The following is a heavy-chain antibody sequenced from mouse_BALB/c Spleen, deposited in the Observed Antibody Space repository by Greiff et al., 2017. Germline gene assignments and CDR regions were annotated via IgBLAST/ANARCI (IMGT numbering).Heavy chain of an antibody. CDR3: ARSTTATGFAY. V-gene: IGHV7-1*02. J-gene: IGHJ3*01. CDR2: SRNKANDYTT. CDR1: GFTFSDFY. Sequence: EVMLVESGGGLVQPGGSLRLSCATSGFTFSDFYMEWVRQPPGKRLEWIAASRNKANDYTTEYSASVKGRFIVSRDTSQSILYLQMNALRAEDTAIYYCARSTTATGFAYWGQGTLVTVSA. D-gene: IGHD1-2*01.